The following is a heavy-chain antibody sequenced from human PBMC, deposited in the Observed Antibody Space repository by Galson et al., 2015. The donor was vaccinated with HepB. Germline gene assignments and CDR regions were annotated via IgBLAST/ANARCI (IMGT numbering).Heavy chain of an antibody. D-gene: IGHD6-6*01. CDR3: ARRSSSAAGGRGLDV. Sequence: QSGAEVKKPGDSLKISCKGSGYSFTSYWIAWVRQMPGKGLEWLGIIYPGDSDTRYSPSFQGQVTISADKSISTAYLQWSSLKASDTAMYYCARRSSSAAGGRGLDVWGQGTTVTVSS. CDR1: GYSFTSYW. J-gene: IGHJ6*02. CDR2: IYPGDSDT. V-gene: IGHV5-51*01.